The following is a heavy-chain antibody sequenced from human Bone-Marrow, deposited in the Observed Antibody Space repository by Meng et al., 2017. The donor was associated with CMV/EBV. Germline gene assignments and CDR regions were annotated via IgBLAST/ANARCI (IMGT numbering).Heavy chain of an antibody. CDR2: IIPILGIA. V-gene: IGHV1-69*04. J-gene: IGHJ6*02. Sequence: SVKVSCKASGYTSTSYGISWVRQAPGQGLEWMGRIIPILGIANYAQKFQGRVTITADKSTSTAYMELSSLRSEDTAVYYCARRSSSSSDYYYGMDVWGQGTTVTVSS. CDR3: ARRSSSSSDYYYGMDV. CDR1: GYTSTSYG.